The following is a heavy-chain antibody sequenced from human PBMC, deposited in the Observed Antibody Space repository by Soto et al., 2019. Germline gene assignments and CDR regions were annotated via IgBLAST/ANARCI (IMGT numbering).Heavy chain of an antibody. CDR3: ARVGCSGGSCYEAYYYYYMDV. D-gene: IGHD2-15*01. Sequence: GASVKVSCKASGYTFTSYYMHWVRQAPGQGLEWMGIINPSGGSTSYAQKFQGRVTMTRDTSTSTVYMELSSLRSDDTAVYYCARVGCSGGSCYEAYYYYYMDVWGKGTTVTVSS. J-gene: IGHJ6*03. V-gene: IGHV1-46*03. CDR1: GYTFTSYY. CDR2: INPSGGST.